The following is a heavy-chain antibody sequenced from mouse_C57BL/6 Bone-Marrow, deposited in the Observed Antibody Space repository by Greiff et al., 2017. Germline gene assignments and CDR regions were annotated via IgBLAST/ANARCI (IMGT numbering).Heavy chain of an antibody. CDR1: GYTFTSYW. J-gene: IGHJ2*01. D-gene: IGHD2-5*01. CDR2: IDPSDSYT. Sequence: QVQLQQPGAELVKPGASVKLSCKASGYTFTSYWMQWVKQRPGQGLEWIGEIDPSDSYTNYNQKFKGKATLTVDTSSSTAYMQLSSLTSEDSEVYYCAREVYSNSYFDYWGQGTTLTVSS. V-gene: IGHV1-50*01. CDR3: AREVYSNSYFDY.